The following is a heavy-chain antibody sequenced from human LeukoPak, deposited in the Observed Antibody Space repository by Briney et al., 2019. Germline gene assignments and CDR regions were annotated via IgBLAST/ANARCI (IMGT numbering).Heavy chain of an antibody. CDR1: GGSFSGYY. V-gene: IGHV4-34*01. Sequence: PSETLSLTCAVYGGSFSGYYWSWIRQPPGKGLEWVGSIYYSGNTYYNPSLKSRVTISIDTSKNQFSLKLSSVTAADTAVYYCARHGGYHSPIDYWGQGTLVTVSS. J-gene: IGHJ4*02. CDR2: IYYSGNT. D-gene: IGHD3-22*01. CDR3: ARHGGYHSPIDY.